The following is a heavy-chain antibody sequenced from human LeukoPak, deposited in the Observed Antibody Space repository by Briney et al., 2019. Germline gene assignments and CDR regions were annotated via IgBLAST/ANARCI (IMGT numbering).Heavy chain of an antibody. J-gene: IGHJ5*02. CDR3: ARGYPTLGYCSGGSCYRRINWFDP. V-gene: IGHV4-34*01. D-gene: IGHD2-15*01. CDR1: GGSFSGYY. CDR2: INHSGST. Sequence: SETLSLTCAVYGGSFSGYYWSWIRQPPGKGLEWIGEINHSGSTNYNPSLKSRVTISVDTSKNQFSLKLSSVTAADTAVYYRARGYPTLGYCSGGSCYRRINWFDPWGQGTLVTVSS.